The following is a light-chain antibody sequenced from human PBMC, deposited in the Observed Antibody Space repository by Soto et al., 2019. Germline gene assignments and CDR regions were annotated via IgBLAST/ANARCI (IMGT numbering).Light chain of an antibody. J-gene: IGKJ3*01. CDR3: QQYGNSPVFT. CDR2: GAS. CDR1: QSVSSSY. V-gene: IGKV3-20*01. Sequence: EIVLTQSPGTLSLSPGERATLSCRASQSVSSSYLAWYQQKPGQAPRLLIYGASSRATSIPDRFSGSGSGTDFTLTISRLEPDDFAVYYCQQYGNSPVFTFGRGTKLDIK.